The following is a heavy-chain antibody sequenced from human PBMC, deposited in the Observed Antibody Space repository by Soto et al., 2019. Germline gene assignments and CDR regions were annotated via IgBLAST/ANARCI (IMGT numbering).Heavy chain of an antibody. Sequence: PGGSLRLSCAASGFTFSSYGMHWVRQAPGKGLEWVAVISYDGSNKYYADSVKGRFTISRDNSKNTLYLQMNSLRAEDTAVYYCAKDLLNSGSDYWGQGXLVTVSS. V-gene: IGHV3-30*18. D-gene: IGHD1-26*01. J-gene: IGHJ4*02. CDR1: GFTFSSYG. CDR3: AKDLLNSGSDY. CDR2: ISYDGSNK.